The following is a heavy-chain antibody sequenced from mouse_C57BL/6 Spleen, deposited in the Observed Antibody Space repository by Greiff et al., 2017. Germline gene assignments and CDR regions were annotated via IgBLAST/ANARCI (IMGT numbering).Heavy chain of an antibody. CDR1: GYAFTNYL. CDR3: ARDGNYNYAMDY. CDR2: IKHGSGGT. D-gene: IGHD2-1*01. Sequence: VQLQQSGAELVRPGTSVKVTCKASGYAFTNYLKEWVKQRPGEGLEGSGVIKHGSGGTNYNAKFKGKATLTADKSSSTAYMQHSSLTSEDSAVYFCARDGNYNYAMDYWGQGTSVTVSS. V-gene: IGHV1-54*01. J-gene: IGHJ4*01.